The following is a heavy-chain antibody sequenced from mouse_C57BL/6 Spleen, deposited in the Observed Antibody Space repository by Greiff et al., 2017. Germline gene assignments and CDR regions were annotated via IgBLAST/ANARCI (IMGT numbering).Heavy chain of an antibody. V-gene: IGHV1-50*01. CDR2: IDPSDSYT. Sequence: QVQLKQPGAELVKPGASVKLSCKASGYTFTSYWMQWVKQRPGQGLEWIGEIDPSDSYTNYNQKFKGKATLTVDTSSGTAYMQLSSLTSKDSAVYYCAKGYSNYLNYWGQGTTLTVSS. D-gene: IGHD2-5*01. J-gene: IGHJ2*01. CDR1: GYTFTSYW. CDR3: AKGYSNYLNY.